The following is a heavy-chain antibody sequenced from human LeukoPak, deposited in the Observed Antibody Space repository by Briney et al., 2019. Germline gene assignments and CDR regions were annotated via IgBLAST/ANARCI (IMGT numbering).Heavy chain of an antibody. J-gene: IGHJ4*02. V-gene: IGHV3-11*01. D-gene: IGHD3-22*01. Sequence: PWGSLRLSCAASGFTFSDYYMSWIRQAPGKGLEWLSYISSGRGRSTINYADSVKGRFSISRDNAKNILYLQINSLRAEDTAVYYCARDLKLEDNSGYYAFDYWGQGTLVTVSS. CDR3: ARDLKLEDNSGYYAFDY. CDR1: GFTFSDYY. CDR2: ISSGRGRSTI.